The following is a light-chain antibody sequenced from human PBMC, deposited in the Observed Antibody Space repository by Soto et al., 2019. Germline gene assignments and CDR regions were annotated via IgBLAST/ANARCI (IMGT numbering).Light chain of an antibody. CDR2: GAS. V-gene: IGKV3-15*01. CDR1: QSISSN. CDR3: QQYNNWPPLYT. Sequence: EIVRTQSPATLSMSPGERATLSCRASQSISSNLAWYQQKPGQAPRLLIYGASTSATGIPARFSGSGSGTDFPLTISSLQSEDFAIYYCQQYNNWPPLYTFGQGTKLENK. J-gene: IGKJ2*01.